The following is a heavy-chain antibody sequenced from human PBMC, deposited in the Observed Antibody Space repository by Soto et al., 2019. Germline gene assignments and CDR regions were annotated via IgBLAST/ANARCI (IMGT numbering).Heavy chain of an antibody. J-gene: IGHJ4*02. D-gene: IGHD6-13*01. CDR1: GGSFSGYY. Sequence: SETLSLTCAVYGGSFSGYYWSWIRQPPGKGLEWIGEINHSGSTNYNPSLKSRVTISVDTSKNQFSLKLSSVTAADTAVYYCARGLSIAAAGTQVFDYWGQGTLVTVSS. CDR2: INHSGST. V-gene: IGHV4-34*01. CDR3: ARGLSIAAAGTQVFDY.